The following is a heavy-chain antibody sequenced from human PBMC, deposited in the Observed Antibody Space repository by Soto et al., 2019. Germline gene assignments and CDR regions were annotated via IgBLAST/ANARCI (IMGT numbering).Heavy chain of an antibody. D-gene: IGHD3-10*01. J-gene: IGHJ4*02. Sequence: PSETLSLTCTVSGGSISSYYWGWIRQPPGKGLEWIGSIYYSGSTYYNPSLKSRVTISVDTSKNQFSLKVSSVTAADTAVYYCARRGSGSYSDYWGQGTLVTVS. V-gene: IGHV4-39*01. CDR2: IYYSGST. CDR1: GGSISSYY. CDR3: ARRGSGSYSDY.